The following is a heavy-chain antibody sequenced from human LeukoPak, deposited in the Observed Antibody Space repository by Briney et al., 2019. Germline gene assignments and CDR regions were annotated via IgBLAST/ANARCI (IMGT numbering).Heavy chain of an antibody. Sequence: PGGSLRLSCGASGFTFSSYSMNWVRQAPGKGLKWFSHIISSSSTIYYADSVKGRSTISRDNAKNSLYLQINSLRAEDTAVYYCARAGFTFSDYFGSFFDYWGQGTLVTVSS. V-gene: IGHV3-48*01. J-gene: IGHJ4*02. CDR3: ARAGFTFSDYFGSFFDY. CDR2: IISSSSTI. CDR1: GFTFSSYS. D-gene: IGHD3-10*01.